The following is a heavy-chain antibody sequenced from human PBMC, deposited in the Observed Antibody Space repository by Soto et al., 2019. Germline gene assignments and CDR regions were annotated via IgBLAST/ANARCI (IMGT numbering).Heavy chain of an antibody. D-gene: IGHD3-16*01. CDR3: ARGPYWGKYYSYMDV. CDR2: IWHDGSNY. Sequence: QVQLVESGGGVVQPGTSLRLSCAASGFTFGSYGMHWVRQAPGEGLEWVAVIWHDGSNYYYADFVKGRFTISRDTPKNTLYLQMNSLRVEDTGVYYCARGPYWGKYYSYMDVWGNGTTVTVTS. CDR1: GFTFGSYG. V-gene: IGHV3-33*01. J-gene: IGHJ6*03.